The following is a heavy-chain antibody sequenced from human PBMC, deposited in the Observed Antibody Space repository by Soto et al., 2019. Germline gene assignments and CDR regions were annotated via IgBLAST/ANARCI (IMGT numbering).Heavy chain of an antibody. CDR3: ARGRGPIVVVPAAIAVDWFDP. Sequence: SETLSLTCTVSGGSISSGGYYWSWIRQHPGKGLEWIGYIYYSGSTYYNPSLKSRVTISVDTSKNQFSLKLSSVTAADTAVYYCARGRGPIVVVPAAIAVDWFDPWGQGTLVTVS. D-gene: IGHD2-2*02. CDR1: GGSISSGGYY. CDR2: IYYSGST. J-gene: IGHJ5*02. V-gene: IGHV4-31*03.